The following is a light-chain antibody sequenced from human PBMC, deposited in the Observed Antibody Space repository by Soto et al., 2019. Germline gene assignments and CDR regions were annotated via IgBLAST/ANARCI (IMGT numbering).Light chain of an antibody. Sequence: DIQMTQSPSSLSASVGDRVTVTCRASQSVSTYLQWNQFKPGKAPVLLIYGTSNLEVGVPSRFRGSGSGTDFTLTSDSLQPEDFATYYCQQSYHVWTFGQGTKVEI. CDR1: QSVSTY. CDR2: GTS. J-gene: IGKJ1*01. CDR3: QQSYHVWT. V-gene: IGKV1-39*01.